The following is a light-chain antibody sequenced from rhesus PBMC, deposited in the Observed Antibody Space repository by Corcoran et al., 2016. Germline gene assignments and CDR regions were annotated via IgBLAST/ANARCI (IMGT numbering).Light chain of an antibody. CDR1: QGISSW. CDR2: AAS. J-gene: IGKJ1*01. V-gene: IGKV1-18*01. Sequence: DIQMTQSPSSLSASVGEKVTITCRASQGISSWLAWYQQKPGKAPKLLIYAASSLQSVVPSRFSGSGSGTDYTLTSSSLQPEDFATYYCQQGYNTPRTFGQGTKVEIK. CDR3: QQGYNTPRT.